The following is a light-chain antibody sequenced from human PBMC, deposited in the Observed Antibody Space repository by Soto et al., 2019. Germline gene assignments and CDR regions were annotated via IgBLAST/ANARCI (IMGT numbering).Light chain of an antibody. CDR3: QQYYNSPWT. CDR2: WAS. J-gene: IGKJ1*01. CDR1: QSVLYSSNNKNY. Sequence: DIVMTQSPDSLAVSIGERATINCKSSQSVLYSSNNKNYLAWYQQKPGQPPKLLIYWASTRESGVPDRFSGSGSGTDFTLTISSLQAEDVAVYYCQQYYNSPWTFGQGAMV. V-gene: IGKV4-1*01.